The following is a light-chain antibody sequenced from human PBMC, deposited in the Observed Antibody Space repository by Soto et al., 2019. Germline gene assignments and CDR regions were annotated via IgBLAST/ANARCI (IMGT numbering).Light chain of an antibody. CDR3: QSYDSSLGGQRV. V-gene: IGLV1-40*01. J-gene: IGLJ3*02. CDR1: SSNIGAGYD. CDR2: GNS. Sequence: QSVLTQPPSVSGAPGQRVTISCTGSSSNIGAGYDVHWYQQLPGTAPKLLIYGNSNRPSGVPDRFSGSKSGTSASLAITGLQAGDDADYYCQSYDSSLGGQRVFGGGTKLTVL.